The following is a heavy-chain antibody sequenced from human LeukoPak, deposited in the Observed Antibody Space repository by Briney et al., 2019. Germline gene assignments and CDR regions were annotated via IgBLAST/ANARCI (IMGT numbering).Heavy chain of an antibody. J-gene: IGHJ4*02. V-gene: IGHV3-53*01. CDR3: AGDRRDYYDSSGPFDY. Sequence: PAGSPTLSCAASAFTVSNNYMSWVRQAPGQGLEWVSVIYSGGSTYYADSVKGRFTISRDNSKNTLYLQMNRLRAEDTAVYYCAGDRRDYYDSSGPFDYWGQGTLVAVSS. CDR1: AFTVSNNY. CDR2: IYSGGST. D-gene: IGHD3-22*01.